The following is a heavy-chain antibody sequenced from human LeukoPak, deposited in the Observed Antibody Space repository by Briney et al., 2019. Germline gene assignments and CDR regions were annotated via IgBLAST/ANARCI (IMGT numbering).Heavy chain of an antibody. CDR1: GFNFANHA. CDR2: ISGGGDIT. V-gene: IGHV3-23*01. J-gene: IGHJ4*02. Sequence: GGSLRLSCAASGFNFANHAMSWVRQTAGKGLEWVSAISGGGDITYYADSVKGRFTISRDNSKDTLFLQMHSLRPGDTAVYYCVREDTPATANYWGQGTLITISS. CDR3: VREDTPATANY. D-gene: IGHD2-21*02.